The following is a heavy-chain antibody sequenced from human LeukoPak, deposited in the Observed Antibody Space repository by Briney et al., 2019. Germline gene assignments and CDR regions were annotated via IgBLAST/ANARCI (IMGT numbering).Heavy chain of an antibody. CDR3: ARSVAGHFDY. V-gene: IGHV4-59*12. CDR2: IYYSGST. D-gene: IGHD6-19*01. CDR1: GGSISSYY. J-gene: IGHJ4*02. Sequence: SETLSLTCTVSGGSISSYYWSWIRQPPGKGLEWIGYIYYSGSTNYNPSLKSRVTISVDTSKNQFSLQLNSVTPEDTAVYYCARSVAGHFDYWGQGTLVTVSS.